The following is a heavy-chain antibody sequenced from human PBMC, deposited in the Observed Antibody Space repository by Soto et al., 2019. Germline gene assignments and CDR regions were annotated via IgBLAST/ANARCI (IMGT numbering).Heavy chain of an antibody. CDR1: GGSISSSSYY. V-gene: IGHV4-39*01. D-gene: IGHD5-18*01. J-gene: IGHJ6*04. CDR3: ACIFSGGYCHGFNYCGMDV. Sequence: PSETLSLTCTLSGGSISSSSYYWGWIRQPPGKGLEWIGSIFYSGTTYYNPSLKSRVTISVDTSKNQFSLKLSSVTAADTAVYYCACIFSGGYCHGFNYCGMDVWGTVTKFT. CDR2: IFYSGTT.